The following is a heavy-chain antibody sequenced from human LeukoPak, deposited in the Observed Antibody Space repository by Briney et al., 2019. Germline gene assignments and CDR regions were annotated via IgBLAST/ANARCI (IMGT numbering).Heavy chain of an antibody. Sequence: PGGSLRLSCAASGFTFSSYAMSWVRQAPGKGLEWVSTISGSGSSTYYADSVKGRFTISRDNSKNTLDLQMNSLRAEDTAVYYCARAGQGDSSGYYVDYWGQGTLVTVSS. J-gene: IGHJ4*02. CDR1: GFTFSSYA. D-gene: IGHD3-22*01. V-gene: IGHV3-23*01. CDR2: ISGSGSST. CDR3: ARAGQGDSSGYYVDY.